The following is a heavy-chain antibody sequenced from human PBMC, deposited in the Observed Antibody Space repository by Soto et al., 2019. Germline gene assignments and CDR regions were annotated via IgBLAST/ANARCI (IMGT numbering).Heavy chain of an antibody. CDR1: GFTFSSYG. Sequence: QVQLLESGGGVVQPGRSLRLSCAASGFTFSSYGMHWVRQAPGKGLEWVAVIWYDGSNKYYADSVKGRFTISRDNSKNTLYLQMNSLRAEDTAVYYCARGRAGGYNWFDPWGQGTLVTVSS. J-gene: IGHJ5*02. D-gene: IGHD2-8*02. CDR2: IWYDGSNK. V-gene: IGHV3-33*01. CDR3: ARGRAGGYNWFDP.